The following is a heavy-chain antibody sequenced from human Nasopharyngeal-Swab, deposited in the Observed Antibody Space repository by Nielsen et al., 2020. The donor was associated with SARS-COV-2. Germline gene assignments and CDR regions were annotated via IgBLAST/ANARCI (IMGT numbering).Heavy chain of an antibody. CDR1: GFTFSSYG. D-gene: IGHD5-18*01. J-gene: IGHJ4*02. CDR2: IWYDGSNK. V-gene: IGHV3-33*01. CDR3: ARDGGGIQLWLDEIYYFVY. Sequence: SLKISCAASGFTFSSYGMHWVRQAPGKGLEWVAVIWYDGSNKYYADSVKGRFTISRDNSKNTLYLQMNSLRAEDTAVYYCARDGGGIQLWLDEIYYFVYWGQGTLVTVSS.